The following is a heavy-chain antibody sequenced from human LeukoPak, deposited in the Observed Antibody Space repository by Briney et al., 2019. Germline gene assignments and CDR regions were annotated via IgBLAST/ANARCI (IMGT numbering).Heavy chain of an antibody. V-gene: IGHV3-48*01. J-gene: IGHJ3*02. Sequence: PGGSLRLSCAASGFTFSSYSMTWVRQAPGKGLEWVSYISSSSSTIYYADSVKGRFTISRDNAKNSLYLQMNSLRAEDTAVYYCARDHRAFYDYVWGSYRPPDAFDIWGQGTMVTVSS. D-gene: IGHD3-16*02. CDR1: GFTFSSYS. CDR3: ARDHRAFYDYVWGSYRPPDAFDI. CDR2: ISSSSSTI.